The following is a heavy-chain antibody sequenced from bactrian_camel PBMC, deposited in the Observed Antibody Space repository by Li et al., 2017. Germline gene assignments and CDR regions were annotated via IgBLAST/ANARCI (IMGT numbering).Heavy chain of an antibody. V-gene: IGHV3S1*01. CDR1: GYTDKTLC. J-gene: IGHJ4*01. CDR3: AVDRAVGRSYGCSPQQERFFY. CDR2: IFTGDDTT. D-gene: IGHD3*01. Sequence: HVQLVESGGGSVQAGGSLSISCAASGYTDKTLCMGWFRQAPGKEREGVASIFTGDDTTVYPDSAKGRFTISIDDAKNTLYLTMNYLKPGDTAIYYCAVDRAVGRSYGCSPQQERFFYWGQETQVTVS.